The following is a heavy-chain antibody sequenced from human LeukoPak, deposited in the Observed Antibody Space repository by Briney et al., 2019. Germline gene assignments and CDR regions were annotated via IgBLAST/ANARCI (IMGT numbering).Heavy chain of an antibody. Sequence: GGSLRLSCAVSGFMFSSHAMSWVRQAPGKGLEWVSGISGSGDSTYYADSVKGRFTISRDDSRNTLYLQMNSLRVEDTAVYYCAKDRLKAIVVILDYWGQGALVTVSS. D-gene: IGHD3-22*01. CDR1: GFMFSSHA. CDR3: AKDRLKAIVVILDY. V-gene: IGHV3-23*01. CDR2: ISGSGDST. J-gene: IGHJ4*02.